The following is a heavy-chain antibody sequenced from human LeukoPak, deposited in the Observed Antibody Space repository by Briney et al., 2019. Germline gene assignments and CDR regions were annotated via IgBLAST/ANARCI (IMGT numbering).Heavy chain of an antibody. D-gene: IGHD3-22*01. CDR3: TKGYYEPFDS. J-gene: IGHJ4*02. CDR1: GASVSSYY. V-gene: IGHV4-59*02. CDR2: ISDSGRT. Sequence: SETLSLTCTVSGASVSSYYWDWIRQPPGKGLEWIGCISDSGRTYYNPSLKSRVTISLGTSNNQFSLRLTSVTATDSAMYYCTKGYYEPFDSWGQGTLVTVSS.